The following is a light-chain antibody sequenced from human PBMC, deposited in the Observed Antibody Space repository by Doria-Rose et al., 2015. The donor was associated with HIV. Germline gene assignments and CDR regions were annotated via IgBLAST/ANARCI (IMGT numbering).Light chain of an antibody. CDR2: KAS. CDR3: QQYNSYWT. J-gene: IGKJ1*01. CDR1: W. V-gene: IGKV1-5*03. Sequence: WLAWYQQKPGKAPKLLIYKASSLESGVPSRFSGSGSGTEFTLTISSLQPDDFATYYCQQYNSYWTFGQGTKVEIK.